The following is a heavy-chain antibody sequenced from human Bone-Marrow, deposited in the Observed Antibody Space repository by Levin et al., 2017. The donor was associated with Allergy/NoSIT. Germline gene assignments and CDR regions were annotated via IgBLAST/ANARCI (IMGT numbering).Heavy chain of an antibody. V-gene: IGHV1-69*04. CDR3: ARDGEGGGVVAASFDS. D-gene: IGHD2-15*01. CDR2: IIPTLDVA. Sequence: GASVKVSCKASGGSLPSTALSWVRQAPGQGLEWMGRIIPTLDVADYAQKFQGRVKMTADKSTNTAYMELSSLRSEDTAVYYCARDGEGGGVVAASFDSWGQGTQVTVSS. CDR1: GGSLPSTA. J-gene: IGHJ4*02.